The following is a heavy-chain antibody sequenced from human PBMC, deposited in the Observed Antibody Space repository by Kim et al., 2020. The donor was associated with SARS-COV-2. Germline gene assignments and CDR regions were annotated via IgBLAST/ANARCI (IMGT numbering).Heavy chain of an antibody. CDR2: VR. D-gene: IGHD1-26*01. Sequence: VRYYVDSVKGRFTISRDNAKNSLYLQMNSLRAEDTAVYYCARDLRSSGSHWGQGTLVTVSS. V-gene: IGHV3-7*03. J-gene: IGHJ4*02. CDR3: ARDLRSSGSH.